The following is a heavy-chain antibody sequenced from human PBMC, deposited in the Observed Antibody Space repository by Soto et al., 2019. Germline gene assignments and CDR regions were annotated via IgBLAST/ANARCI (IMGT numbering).Heavy chain of an antibody. V-gene: IGHV4-30-2*01. CDR2: IYHSGST. CDR1: GGSISSGGYS. D-gene: IGHD2-15*01. CDR3: AREVTHCSGGSCYSSGYFQH. Sequence: SETLSLTCAVSGGSISSGGYSWSWIRQPPGKGLEWIGYIYHSGSTYYNPSLKSRVTISVDRSKNQSSLKLSSVTAADTAVYYCAREVTHCSGGSCYSSGYFQHWGQGTLVTVSS. J-gene: IGHJ1*01.